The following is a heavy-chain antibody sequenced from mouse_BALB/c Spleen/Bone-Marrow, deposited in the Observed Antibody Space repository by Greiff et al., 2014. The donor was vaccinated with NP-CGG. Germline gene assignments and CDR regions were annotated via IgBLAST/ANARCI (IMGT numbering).Heavy chain of an antibody. J-gene: IGHJ4*01. CDR3: SSYAIDY. CDR1: GFNIKDTY. V-gene: IGHV14-3*02. CDR2: IDPANGNT. Sequence: VQLQQSGAELVKPGASVKLSCTASGFNIKDTYMHWVKQRPEQGLEWIGRIDPANGNTKYDPKFQGKATITADTSSNTAYLQLSSLTSEDTAAYYGSSYAIDYWGQGTSVTVSS.